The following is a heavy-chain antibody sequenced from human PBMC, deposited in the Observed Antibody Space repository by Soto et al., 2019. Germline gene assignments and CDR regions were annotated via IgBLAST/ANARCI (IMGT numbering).Heavy chain of an antibody. CDR3: ARASADYDILTGYYAYGMDV. CDR2: IYHSGST. CDR1: GYSISSGYY. J-gene: IGHJ6*02. V-gene: IGHV4-38-2*01. Sequence: SETLSLTCAVSGYSISSGYYWGWIRQPPGKGLEWIGSIYHSGSTYYNPSLKSRVTISVDTSKNQFSLKLSSVTATDTAVYYCARASADYDILTGYYAYGMDVWGQGTTVTVSS. D-gene: IGHD3-9*01.